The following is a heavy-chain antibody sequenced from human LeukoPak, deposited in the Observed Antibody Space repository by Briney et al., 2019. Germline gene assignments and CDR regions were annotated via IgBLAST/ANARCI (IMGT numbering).Heavy chain of an antibody. D-gene: IGHD6-13*01. CDR2: VSSSSSYI. Sequence: GGSLRLSCAASGFTFSSYSMNWVRQAPGKGLEWVSSVSSSSSYIYYADSVKGRFTISRDNAKNSLYLQMNSLRAEDTAVYYCAAAYSSSWHEDYWGQGTLVTVSS. J-gene: IGHJ4*02. CDR1: GFTFSSYS. V-gene: IGHV3-21*01. CDR3: AAAYSSSWHEDY.